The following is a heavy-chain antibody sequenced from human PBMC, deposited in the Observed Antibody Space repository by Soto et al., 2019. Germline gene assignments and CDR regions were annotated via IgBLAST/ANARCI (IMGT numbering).Heavy chain of an antibody. CDR1: GYTFTSYD. Sequence: QVQLVQSGAEVKKPGASVKVSCKASGYTFTSYDINWGRQATGQGLEWMGWMNPNSGNTGYAQKFQGRVTMTRNTSISTAYMELSSLRSEDTAVYYCARLNRRYCSGGSCYEDYWGQGTLVTVSS. D-gene: IGHD2-15*01. CDR2: MNPNSGNT. V-gene: IGHV1-8*01. J-gene: IGHJ4*02. CDR3: ARLNRRYCSGGSCYEDY.